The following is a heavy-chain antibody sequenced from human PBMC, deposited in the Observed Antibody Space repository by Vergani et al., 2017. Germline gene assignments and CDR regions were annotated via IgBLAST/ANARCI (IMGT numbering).Heavy chain of an antibody. CDR1: GYTFSNYY. CDR2: INPSGGHT. J-gene: IGHJ4*02. D-gene: IGHD3-9*01. Sequence: QVQVVQSGAEVKKSGASVKVSCKTSGYTFSNYYMHWVRQAPGQGLEWMGIINPSGGHTNYAQKFQGRVTMTRDTSTSTVYMELSSLRSEDTAIYYCARGEYGILTGWRYWGQGAMVTVSA. V-gene: IGHV1-46*03. CDR3: ARGEYGILTGWRY.